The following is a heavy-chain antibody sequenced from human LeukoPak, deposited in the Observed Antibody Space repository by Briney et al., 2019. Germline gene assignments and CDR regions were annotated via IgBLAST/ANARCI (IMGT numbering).Heavy chain of an antibody. Sequence: GGSLRLSCAASRFTFSSYAMHWVRQAPGKGLEWVAVISYDGSNKYYADSVKGRFTISRDNSKNTLYLQMNSLRAEDTAVYYCAGDGDRVVTSYYGMDVWGQGTTVTVSS. CDR2: ISYDGSNK. CDR1: RFTFSSYA. D-gene: IGHD2-21*02. J-gene: IGHJ6*02. CDR3: AGDGDRVVTSYYGMDV. V-gene: IGHV3-30-3*01.